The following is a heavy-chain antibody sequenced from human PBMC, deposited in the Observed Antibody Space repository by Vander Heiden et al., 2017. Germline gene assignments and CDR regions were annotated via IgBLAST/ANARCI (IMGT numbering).Heavy chain of an antibody. J-gene: IGHJ4*02. CDR2: ISSSSSYR. CDR1: GFTFSSYS. CDR3: ARDTASRIAVAGTLLDDY. V-gene: IGHV3-21*01. Sequence: EVQLVESGGGLVKPGGSLRLSCAASGFTFSSYSMNWVRPALGKGLDWVSSISSSSSYRYYADSVKGRFTISRDNAKNSLYLQRNSLRAEDTAVYYCARDTASRIAVAGTLLDDYWGQGTLVTVSS. D-gene: IGHD6-19*01.